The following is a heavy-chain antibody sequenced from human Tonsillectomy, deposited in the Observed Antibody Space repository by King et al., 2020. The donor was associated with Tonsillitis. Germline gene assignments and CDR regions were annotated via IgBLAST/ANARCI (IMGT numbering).Heavy chain of an antibody. CDR2: IYPSDSYT. Sequence: VQLVESGAEVKKPGESLRISCKGSGYSFTSYWISWVRQMPGKGLEWMGRIYPSDSYTNYSPSFQGHVTISADKSISTAYLQWSSLKASDTAMYYCARRNYYGSGSYWFDPWGQGTLVTVSS. D-gene: IGHD3-10*01. CDR1: GYSFTSYW. V-gene: IGHV5-10-1*03. J-gene: IGHJ5*02. CDR3: ARRNYYGSGSYWFDP.